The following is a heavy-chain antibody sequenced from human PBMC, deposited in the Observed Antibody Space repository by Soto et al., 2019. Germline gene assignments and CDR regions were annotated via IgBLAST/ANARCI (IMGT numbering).Heavy chain of an antibody. CDR2: ITGNSAFT. V-gene: IGHV3-23*01. J-gene: IGHJ3*01. Sequence: PGGSLRLSCAGSGFTFNRNAMSWFRQAPGKGLEWVSGITGNSAFTYYADSVKGRFIISRDNSKNTLYLQINTLRVEDTAVYYCAKNRDYDYDAFDVWGQGTVVT. D-gene: IGHD3-16*01. CDR1: GFTFNRNA. CDR3: AKNRDYDYDAFDV.